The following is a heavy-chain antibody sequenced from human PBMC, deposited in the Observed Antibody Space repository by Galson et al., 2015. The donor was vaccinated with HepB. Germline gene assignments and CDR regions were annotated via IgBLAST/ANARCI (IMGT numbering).Heavy chain of an antibody. D-gene: IGHD4-23*01. V-gene: IGHV1-69*13. CDR3: AGGGESKGVVTDYGMDV. CDR1: GGTFSSYA. J-gene: IGHJ6*02. CDR2: IIPIFGTA. Sequence: SVKVSCKASGGTFSSYAISWVRQAPGQGLEWMGGIIPIFGTANYAQKFQGRVTITADESTSTAYMELSSLRSEDTAVYYCAGGGESKGVVTDYGMDVWGQGTTVTVSS.